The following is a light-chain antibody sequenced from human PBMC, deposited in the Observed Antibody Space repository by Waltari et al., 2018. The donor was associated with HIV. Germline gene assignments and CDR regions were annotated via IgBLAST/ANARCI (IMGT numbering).Light chain of an antibody. Sequence: QSALTQPASVSGSPGQSITLSCTGTSSDVGLYDLVSWYRQQPGKAPQLLMYGVNNRPSGISFRFFGFKSARQTAALTISGLQAEDEGDYYCSSLTVSGTLVFGGGTKLTVL. CDR1: SSDVGLYDL. CDR3: SSLTVSGTLV. J-gene: IGLJ3*02. CDR2: GVN. V-gene: IGLV2-14*01.